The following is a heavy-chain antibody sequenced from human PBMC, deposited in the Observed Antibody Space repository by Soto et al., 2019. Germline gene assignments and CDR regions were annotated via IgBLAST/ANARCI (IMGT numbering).Heavy chain of an antibody. Sequence: RLSCAASGFTFSSYWMHWVRQAPGKGLVWVSRINSDGSSTSYADSVKGRFTISRDNAKNTLYLQMNSLRAEDTAVYYCAIGGSSPADYGMDVWGQGTTVTVSS. CDR1: GFTFSSYW. J-gene: IGHJ6*02. V-gene: IGHV3-74*01. CDR2: INSDGSST. CDR3: AIGGSSPADYGMDV. D-gene: IGHD6-6*01.